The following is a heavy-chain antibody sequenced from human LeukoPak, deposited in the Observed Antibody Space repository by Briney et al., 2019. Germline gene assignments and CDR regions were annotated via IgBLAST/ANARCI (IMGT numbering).Heavy chain of an antibody. CDR2: IYYSGTT. J-gene: IGHJ6*03. D-gene: IGHD1-1*01. CDR1: GGSISSYY. V-gene: IGHV4-59*05. CDR3: VARNGDYSYMDV. Sequence: PSETLSLTCTVSGGSISSYYWSWIRQPPGKGLEWIGSIYYSGTTYYNPSLKSRVTISVDASKNQFSLKLSSVTAADTAVYYCVARNGDYSYMDVWGKGTTVTVSS.